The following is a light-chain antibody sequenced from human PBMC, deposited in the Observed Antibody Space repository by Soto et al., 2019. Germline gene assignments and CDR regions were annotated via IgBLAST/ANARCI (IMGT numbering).Light chain of an antibody. CDR1: SRDVGGYNY. CDR3: SSYTSSSTPV. V-gene: IGLV2-14*01. CDR2: DVS. J-gene: IGLJ2*01. Sequence: QSALTQPASVSGSPGQSITISCTGTSRDVGGYNYVSWYQQHPGKAPKLMIYDVSNRPSGVSNRFSGSKSGNTASLTISGRQAEDEADYYCSSYTSSSTPVFGGGTKLTVL.